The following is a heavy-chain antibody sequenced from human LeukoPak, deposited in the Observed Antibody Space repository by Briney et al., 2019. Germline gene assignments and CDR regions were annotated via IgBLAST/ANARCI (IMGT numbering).Heavy chain of an antibody. Sequence: GGSLRLSCAASGFTFSSYAMSWVRQAPGKGLEWVSAISGSGGSTYYADSVKGRFTISRDNSKNTLYLQMNSLRAEDTAVYYCAKNQAYGDYAPYCFDYWGQGTLVTVSS. D-gene: IGHD4-17*01. V-gene: IGHV3-23*01. CDR2: ISGSGGST. CDR1: GFTFSSYA. CDR3: AKNQAYGDYAPYCFDY. J-gene: IGHJ4*02.